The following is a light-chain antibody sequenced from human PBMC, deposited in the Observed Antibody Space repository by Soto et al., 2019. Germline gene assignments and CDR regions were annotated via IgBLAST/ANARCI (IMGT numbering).Light chain of an antibody. CDR1: QSVSSN. V-gene: IGKV3-15*01. Sequence: EIVMTQSPATLSVSPGERATLSCRASQSVSSNLAWYQQKPGQAPRLLIYGASTRATGIPASLSGSGSGTEVTLTISSLQSDDFAVDFYQQYNNWPALTFGGGTKVQIK. J-gene: IGKJ4*01. CDR3: QQYNNWPALT. CDR2: GAS.